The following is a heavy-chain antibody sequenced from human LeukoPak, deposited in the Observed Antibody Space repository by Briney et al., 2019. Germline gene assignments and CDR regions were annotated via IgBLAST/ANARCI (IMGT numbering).Heavy chain of an antibody. J-gene: IGHJ4*02. Sequence: PGGSLRLSCTASGFTLTNLAMTWVRQAPGKGLEWVSAISSSGGDTYHADSVKGRFTISRDSSKNTLFLQMNSLRAEDTGVYYCARVPGAYYVDFDYWGQGILVTVSS. V-gene: IGHV3-23*01. CDR2: ISSSGGDT. CDR1: GFTLTNLA. D-gene: IGHD3-10*01. CDR3: ARVPGAYYVDFDY.